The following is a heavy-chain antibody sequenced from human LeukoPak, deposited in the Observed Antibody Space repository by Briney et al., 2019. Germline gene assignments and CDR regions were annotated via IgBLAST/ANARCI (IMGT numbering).Heavy chain of an antibody. CDR2: VKPDGGDK. Sequence: GGSLRLSCAASVFIYRSYWMDWVRQAPGKGLEWVANVKPDGGDKYYADSVKGRFTISRDNAKNSLFLQMNSLRAEDTAVYYCTNTYCSGGSCYPSSFDYWGQGTLVTVSS. CDR1: VFIYRSYW. CDR3: TNTYCSGGSCYPSSFDY. D-gene: IGHD2-15*01. V-gene: IGHV3-7*05. J-gene: IGHJ4*02.